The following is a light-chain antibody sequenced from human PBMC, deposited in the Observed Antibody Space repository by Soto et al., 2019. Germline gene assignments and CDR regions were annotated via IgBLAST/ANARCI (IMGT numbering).Light chain of an antibody. Sequence: EIVLTQSPGTLSLSPGERATLSCRASQSVSSSYLAWYQQKPGQAPRLLIYGASTRATGFSDRFSGSGSGTDFTLTISRLEPEDFAVYYCQQYGTSPRTFGQGTKVEIK. CDR1: QSVSSSY. V-gene: IGKV3-20*01. CDR2: GAS. CDR3: QQYGTSPRT. J-gene: IGKJ1*01.